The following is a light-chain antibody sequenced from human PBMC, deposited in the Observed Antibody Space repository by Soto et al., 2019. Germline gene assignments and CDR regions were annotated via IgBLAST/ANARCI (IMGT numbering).Light chain of an antibody. V-gene: IGKV3-15*01. Sequence: IVITPSPGPPSVSPGGRGPLSFRAGQGVTTNFAWYQQKSGQSPRLLIYDVSIRATGVPARFSGTGSETDFTLTISGLQSEDSAVYFCQQYNNWPFSFGQGTRLEI. CDR2: DVS. CDR3: QQYNNWPFS. CDR1: QGVTTN. J-gene: IGKJ5*01.